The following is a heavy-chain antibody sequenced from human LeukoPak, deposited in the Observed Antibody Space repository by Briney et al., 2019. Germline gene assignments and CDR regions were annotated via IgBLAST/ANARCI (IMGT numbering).Heavy chain of an antibody. J-gene: IGHJ6*02. CDR1: GSTFGDYA. CDR3: ARDRILWFGELFLYGMDV. V-gene: IGHV3-49*04. Sequence: GGSLRLSCTASGSTFGDYAMSWVRPAPGKGLEWGGFIRSKAYGGTTEYAASVKGRFTISRDDSKSIAYLQMNSLKTEDTAVYYCARDRILWFGELFLYGMDVWGQGTTVTVSS. CDR2: IRSKAYGGTT. D-gene: IGHD3-10*01.